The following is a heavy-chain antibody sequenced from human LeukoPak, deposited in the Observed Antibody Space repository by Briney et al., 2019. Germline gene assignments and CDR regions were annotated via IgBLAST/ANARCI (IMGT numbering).Heavy chain of an antibody. CDR3: ARSMVRGVMLAPQRWFDP. CDR1: GGSFSGYY. J-gene: IGHJ5*02. CDR2: INHSGST. Sequence: SETLSLTCAVYGGSFSGYYWSWIRQPPGKGLEWIGEINHSGSTNYNPSLKSRVTISVDTSKNQFSLKLSSVTAADTAVYYCARSMVRGVMLAPQRWFDPWGQGTLVTVSS. D-gene: IGHD3-10*01. V-gene: IGHV4-34*01.